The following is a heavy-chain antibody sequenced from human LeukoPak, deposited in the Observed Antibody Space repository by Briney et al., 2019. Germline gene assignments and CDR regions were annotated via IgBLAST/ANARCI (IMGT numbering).Heavy chain of an antibody. J-gene: IGHJ4*02. V-gene: IGHV3-48*02. CDR2: ISSDSRTI. CDR3: ARYGSGTSYITNYFDY. D-gene: IGHD3-10*01. CDR1: GFTFSSYS. Sequence: GGSLRLSCAASGFTFSSYSMNCARQAPGKGLEWVSYISSDSRTIYYADSVKGRFTISRDNAKNSLYLQMKSLRDEDTAVYYCARYGSGTSYITNYFDYWGQGTLVTVSS.